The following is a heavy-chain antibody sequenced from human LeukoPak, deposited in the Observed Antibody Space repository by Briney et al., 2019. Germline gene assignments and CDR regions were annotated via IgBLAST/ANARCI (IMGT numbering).Heavy chain of an antibody. V-gene: IGHV4-39*07. D-gene: IGHD6-19*01. Sequence: SETLSLTCTVSGGSISSSNYYWGWIRQPPGKGLEWIGSIYYSGSTYYNPSLKSRVTISVDTSKNQFSLKLSSVTAADTAVYYCVRGRYSSGWFKDKNWFDPWGQGIPVTVSS. CDR2: IYYSGST. CDR1: GGSISSSNYY. CDR3: VRGRYSSGWFKDKNWFDP. J-gene: IGHJ5*02.